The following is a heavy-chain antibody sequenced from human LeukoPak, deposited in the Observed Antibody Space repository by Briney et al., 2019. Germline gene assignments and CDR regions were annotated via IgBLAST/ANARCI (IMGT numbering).Heavy chain of an antibody. Sequence: LRPSCAASGFTFSSYAMHWVRQAPGKGLEWVAVISYDGSNKYYADSVKGRFTISRDNSKNTLYLQMSSLRAEDTAVYYCARGSYGDYESYFDYWGQGTLVTVSS. CDR3: ARGSYGDYESYFDY. CDR1: GFTFSSYA. D-gene: IGHD4-17*01. V-gene: IGHV3-30-3*01. CDR2: ISYDGSNK. J-gene: IGHJ4*02.